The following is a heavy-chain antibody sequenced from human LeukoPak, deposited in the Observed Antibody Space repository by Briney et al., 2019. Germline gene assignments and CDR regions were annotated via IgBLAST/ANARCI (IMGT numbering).Heavy chain of an antibody. V-gene: IGHV3-30*18. D-gene: IGHD1-26*01. Sequence: GGSLRLSCAASGFTFSSYDMHWVRQAPGKGLEWVTVISYDGSNKYYGDSVKGRFTISRDNSKNTLYLKMNSLRAEDRAVYYCAKEGSNGDFDYWGQGTLVTVSS. CDR3: AKEGSNGDFDY. CDR2: ISYDGSNK. J-gene: IGHJ4*02. CDR1: GFTFSSYD.